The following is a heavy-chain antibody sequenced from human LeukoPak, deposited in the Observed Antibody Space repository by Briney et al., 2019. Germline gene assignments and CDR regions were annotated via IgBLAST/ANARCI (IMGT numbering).Heavy chain of an antibody. V-gene: IGHV3-23*01. CDR3: ARDYGGNGKYWYFDL. J-gene: IGHJ2*01. D-gene: IGHD4-23*01. Sequence: GGSLRLSCAVSGFTLGGYDMTWVRQAPGKGLEWVSSISARGYPTHYADSVKGRFTISMDKSENKVYLQMSNLRAADTAVYYCARDYGGNGKYWYFDLWGRGTLVTVSS. CDR1: GFTLGGYD. CDR2: ISARGYPT.